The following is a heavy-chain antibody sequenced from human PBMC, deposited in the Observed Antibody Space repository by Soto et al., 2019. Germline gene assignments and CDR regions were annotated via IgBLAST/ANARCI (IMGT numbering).Heavy chain of an antibody. D-gene: IGHD2-2*01. CDR3: ASSFTSSQWRYGMDV. V-gene: IGHV1-18*01. CDR2: ISAYNGNT. Sequence: QVQLVQSGAEVKKPGASVKVSCKASGYTFTSYGISWVRQAPGQGLEWMGWISAYNGNTNYAQKRQGRVTMTTDTSTSTAYMELRSLRSDDTALYYCASSFTSSQWRYGMDVWGQGTTVTVSS. J-gene: IGHJ6*02. CDR1: GYTFTSYG.